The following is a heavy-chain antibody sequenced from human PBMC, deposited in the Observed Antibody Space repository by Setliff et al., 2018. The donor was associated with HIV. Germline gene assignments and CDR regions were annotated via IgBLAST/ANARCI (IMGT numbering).Heavy chain of an antibody. CDR3: ATGSFSRDSSGYDAFDI. D-gene: IGHD3-22*01. J-gene: IGHJ3*02. Sequence: ASVKVSCKASGYTFTGYYMHWVRQAPGQGLEWMGWINPNNGGTNYAQKFQGRVTVTRDTSISTAYMELSRLRSEDTAVYYCATGSFSRDSSGYDAFDIWGQGTMVTVSS. CDR2: INPNNGGT. CDR1: GYTFTGYY. V-gene: IGHV1-2*02.